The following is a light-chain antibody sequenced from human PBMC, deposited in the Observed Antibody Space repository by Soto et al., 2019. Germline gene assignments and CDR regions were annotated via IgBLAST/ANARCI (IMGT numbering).Light chain of an antibody. CDR3: QQYYSYPWT. Sequence: AIRMTQSPSSLSASTGDRVTITCRASQGISSYLAWYQQKPGKAHKLLIYAASTLQSGVPSRFSGSGSGTDFTLTISCLQSEDFATYYCQQYYSYPWTFGQGTKVEIK. V-gene: IGKV1-8*01. CDR2: AAS. J-gene: IGKJ1*01. CDR1: QGISSY.